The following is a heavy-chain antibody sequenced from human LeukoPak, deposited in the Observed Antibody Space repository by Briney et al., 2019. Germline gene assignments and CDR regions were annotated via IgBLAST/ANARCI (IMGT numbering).Heavy chain of an antibody. V-gene: IGHV3-64*01. CDR2: ITSNGGTT. CDR1: GFSLSTYD. CDR3: SRSDYLDC. J-gene: IGHJ4*02. Sequence: GGSLRLSCVASGFSLSTYDMYWVRQATGKGLEYVSAITSNGGTTYYANSVKGRFTISRDNSKNTLYLQMNSLRAEDTAVYYCSRSDYLDCWGQGTLVTVSS.